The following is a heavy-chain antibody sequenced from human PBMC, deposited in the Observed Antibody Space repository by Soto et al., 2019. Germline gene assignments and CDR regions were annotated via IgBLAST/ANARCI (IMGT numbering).Heavy chain of an antibody. D-gene: IGHD3-10*01. V-gene: IGHV4-31*03. CDR2: IHNNGST. Sequence: QVQLQALGPGLVTPSQTLSLTCTVSGVSISDGQYFWSWIRQHPGKGLEWIGYIHNNGSTYYNPPLRSRLSIAIDTSKNQFFLSLNSVTAADSAVYYCARVPIPRWFGENFWCQGMLVAVSS. CDR3: ARVPIPRWFGENF. J-gene: IGHJ4*02. CDR1: GVSISDGQYF.